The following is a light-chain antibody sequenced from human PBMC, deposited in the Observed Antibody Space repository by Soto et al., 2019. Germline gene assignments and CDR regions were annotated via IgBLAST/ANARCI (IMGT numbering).Light chain of an antibody. Sequence: EIVLTQSPATLSLSPWERATLSCRASQRISGYLGWYQQKPGQAPRLLIYGASIRATDIPARFSGSGSGTEFSLTISSLQSEDFAVYYCQQYNDWPLTFGGGTKVDI. J-gene: IGKJ4*01. V-gene: IGKV3D-15*01. CDR2: GAS. CDR3: QQYNDWPLT. CDR1: QRISGY.